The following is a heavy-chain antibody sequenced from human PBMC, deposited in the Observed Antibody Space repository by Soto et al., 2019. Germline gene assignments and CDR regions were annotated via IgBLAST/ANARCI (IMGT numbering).Heavy chain of an antibody. V-gene: IGHV4-34*01. Sequence: SETLSLTCAVYGGSFSGYYWSWIRQPPGKGLEWIGEINHSGSTNYNPSLKSRVTISVDTSKNQFSLKLSSVTAADTAVYYCARSGAAVGRWFDPWGHGTLVTVSS. CDR1: GGSFSGYY. D-gene: IGHD6-13*01. CDR3: ARSGAAVGRWFDP. J-gene: IGHJ5*02. CDR2: INHSGST.